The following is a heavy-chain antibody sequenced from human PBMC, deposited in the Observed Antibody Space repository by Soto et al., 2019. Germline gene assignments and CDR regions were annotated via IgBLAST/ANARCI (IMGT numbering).Heavy chain of an antibody. V-gene: IGHV5-10-1*01. J-gene: IGHJ4*02. Sequence: GESLKISCKGSGYSFTSYWISWVRQMPGKGLEWMGRIDPSDSYTNYSPSFQGHVTISADKSISTAYLKWSSLKGSDTAMYYCARHEYLGYPFDYWGQGTLVTVYS. D-gene: IGHD2-15*01. CDR1: GYSFTSYW. CDR2: IDPSDSYT. CDR3: ARHEYLGYPFDY.